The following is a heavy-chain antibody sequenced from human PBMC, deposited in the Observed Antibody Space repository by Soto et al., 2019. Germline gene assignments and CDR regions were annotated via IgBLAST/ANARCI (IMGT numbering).Heavy chain of an antibody. Sequence: EVELLESGGTLVQPGGSLRLSCSASGFSFVRYVMSWVRQAPGKGLEWIATRSSSERSSSTYYIEAVKGRFTISRDDSHNFLFLEMKNLRAADTALYYCTRDGPIRGLLELHVKYSDYWGRGTQVAVSS. CDR2: RSSSERSSST. D-gene: IGHD1-7*01. CDR3: TRDGPIRGLLELHVKYSDY. J-gene: IGHJ4*02. CDR1: GFSFVRYV. V-gene: IGHV3-23*01.